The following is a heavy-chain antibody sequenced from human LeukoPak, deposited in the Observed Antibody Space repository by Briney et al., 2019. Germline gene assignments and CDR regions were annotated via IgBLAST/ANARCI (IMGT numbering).Heavy chain of an antibody. CDR3: ARGVYYDILTGPPED. D-gene: IGHD3-9*01. J-gene: IGHJ4*02. V-gene: IGHV4-59*01. CDR1: GGSISSYY. CDR2: IYYSGST. Sequence: SETLSLTCTVSGGSISSYYWSWIRQPPGKGLEWIGYIYYSGSTNYNPSLKSRVTISVDTSKNQFSLKLSSVTAADTAVYYCARGVYYDILTGPPEDWGQGTLVTVSS.